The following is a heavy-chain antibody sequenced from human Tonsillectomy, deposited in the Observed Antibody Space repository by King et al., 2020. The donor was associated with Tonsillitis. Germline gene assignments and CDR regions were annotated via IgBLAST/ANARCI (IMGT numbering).Heavy chain of an antibody. Sequence: VQLVESGGGVVQPGRSLRLSCAASGFTFSSYGMNWVRQAPGKGLEWVAVISYDGSNKHYTDSVKGRFTISRDNSKNTLYLQMNSLRTEDTAVYFCAKGSDSSGYYYLPSDYWGQGTLVTVSS. CDR3: AKGSDSSGYYYLPSDY. D-gene: IGHD3-22*01. J-gene: IGHJ4*02. V-gene: IGHV3-30*18. CDR1: GFTFSSYG. CDR2: ISYDGSNK.